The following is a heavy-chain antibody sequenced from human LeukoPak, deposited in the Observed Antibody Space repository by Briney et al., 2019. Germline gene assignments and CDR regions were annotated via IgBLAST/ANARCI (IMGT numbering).Heavy chain of an antibody. CDR3: ARVKNYEYYYMDV. D-gene: IGHD3-3*01. CDR2: TYYSGST. J-gene: IGHJ6*03. V-gene: IGHV4-59*01. Sequence: SETLSLTCTVSGGSISSYYWSWIRQPPGKGLEWIGYTYYSGSTNYNPSLKSRVTISVDTSKNQFSLKLSSVTAADTAVYYCARVKNYEYYYMDVWGKGTTVTVSS. CDR1: GGSISSYY.